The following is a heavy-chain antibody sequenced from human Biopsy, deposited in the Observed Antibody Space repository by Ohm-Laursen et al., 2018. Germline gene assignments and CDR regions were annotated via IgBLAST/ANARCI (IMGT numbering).Heavy chain of an antibody. V-gene: IGHV4-59*01. CDR1: RDSISNYY. J-gene: IGHJ4*02. Sequence: SDTLSLTCTVSRDSISNYYWTWIRQSPGKGLEWIGYIYYTGSTNYNPSVKSRVTISVDTSKNQFSLKLNSVTAADTAVYFCARDSRGGHLNTTLITGKNLDSWGQGIRVTVPS. D-gene: IGHD3-16*01. CDR2: IYYTGST. CDR3: ARDSRGGHLNTTLITGKNLDS.